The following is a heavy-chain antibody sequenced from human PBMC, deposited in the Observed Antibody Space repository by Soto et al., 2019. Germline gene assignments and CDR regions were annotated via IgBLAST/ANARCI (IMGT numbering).Heavy chain of an antibody. CDR2: IHYSART. CDR3: VRVGVGIGNHFDS. J-gene: IGHJ4*02. D-gene: IGHD1-26*01. Sequence: SETLSLTCSVSNGSISGFYWTWIRQPPGKILEWIGYIHYSARTDYNPSLTSRATMSVDTSKNQFPLNLKSITAADTAVYYCVRVGVGIGNHFDSWGRGTLVTVSS. CDR1: NGSISGFY. V-gene: IGHV4-59*12.